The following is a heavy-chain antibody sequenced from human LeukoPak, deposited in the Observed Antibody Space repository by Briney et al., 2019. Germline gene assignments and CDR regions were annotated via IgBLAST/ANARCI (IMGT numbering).Heavy chain of an antibody. V-gene: IGHV3-30*01. CDR2: ISYDGSNK. Sequence: GGSLRLSCAASGFTFSSYAMHWVRQAPGKGLEWVAVISYDGSNKYYADSVKGRFTISRDNSKNTLYLQMNSLRAEGTAVYYCAKSDYYGSGSYHNWYFDLWGRGTLVTVSS. J-gene: IGHJ2*01. CDR3: AKSDYYGSGSYHNWYFDL. D-gene: IGHD3-10*01. CDR1: GFTFSSYA.